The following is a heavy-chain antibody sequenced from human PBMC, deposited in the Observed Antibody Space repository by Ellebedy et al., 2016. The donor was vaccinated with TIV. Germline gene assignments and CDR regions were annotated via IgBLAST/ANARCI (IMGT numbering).Heavy chain of an antibody. CDR1: GFTFRSYA. CDR3: AKDSGLSGWYFDY. J-gene: IGHJ4*02. Sequence: GESLKISCAASGFTFRSYAMGWVRQALGKGLEWISVISDSGGATYYAAPLKGRFTTSRDNSNDMVYLQINSLRPDDTAVYYCAKDSGLSGWYFDYWGQGTLVTVSS. V-gene: IGHV3-23*01. CDR2: ISDSGGAT. D-gene: IGHD6-19*01.